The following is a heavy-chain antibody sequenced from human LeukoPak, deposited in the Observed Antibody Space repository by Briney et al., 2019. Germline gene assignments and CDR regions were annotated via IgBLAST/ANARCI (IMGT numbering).Heavy chain of an antibody. D-gene: IGHD5-18*01. CDR2: ISSSSSYI. V-gene: IGHV3-21*04. CDR1: GFTFSSYS. J-gene: IGHJ4*02. Sequence: PGGSLRLPCAASGFTFSSYSMNWVRQAPGKGLEWVSSISSSSSYIYYADSVKGRFTISRDNSKNTLYLQMNSLRAEDTAVYYCAKQGSRWIQLWKGLYYFDYWGQGTLVTVSS. CDR3: AKQGSRWIQLWKGLYYFDY.